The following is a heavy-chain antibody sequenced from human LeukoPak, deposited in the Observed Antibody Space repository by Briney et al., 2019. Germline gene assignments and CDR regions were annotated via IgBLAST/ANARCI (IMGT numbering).Heavy chain of an antibody. J-gene: IGHJ3*02. Sequence: GASVKVSCKASGYTFTSYYMHWVRQAPGQGLEWMEIINPSGGSTSYAQKFQGRVTMTRDMSTSTVYMELSSLRSEDTAVYYCARANSLGTFGIWGQGTMVTVSS. CDR1: GYTFTSYY. CDR3: ARANSLGTFGI. CDR2: INPSGGST. D-gene: IGHD1-1*01. V-gene: IGHV1-46*01.